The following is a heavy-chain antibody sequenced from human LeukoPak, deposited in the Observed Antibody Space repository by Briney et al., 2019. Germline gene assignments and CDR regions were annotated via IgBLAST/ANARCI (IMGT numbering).Heavy chain of an antibody. Sequence: GGSLRLSCAASGFTFSSYGMHWVRQAPGKGLGWVAVIWYDGSNKYYAHSVKGRFTISRDNSKNTLYLQMNSLSAEDTAVYYCARDRTIFGVVNYYYGMDVWGQGTTVTVSS. D-gene: IGHD3-3*01. CDR1: GFTFSSYG. V-gene: IGHV3-33*01. J-gene: IGHJ6*02. CDR2: IWYDGSNK. CDR3: ARDRTIFGVVNYYYGMDV.